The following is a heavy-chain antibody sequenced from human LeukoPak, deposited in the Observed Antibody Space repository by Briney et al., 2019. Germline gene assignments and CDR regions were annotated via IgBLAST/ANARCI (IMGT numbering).Heavy chain of an antibody. CDR2: IYYSGST. D-gene: IGHD3-22*01. Sequence: SETLSLTCSVSGGSISSSSYYWGWIRQPPGKGLEWIGGIYYSGSTYYNPSLKSRVTISVDTSKNQFSLKLNPVTAADTAVYYCARKAPYYYDGSGPLGTYYFDYWGQGTLVTVSS. CDR3: ARKAPYYYDGSGPLGTYYFDY. J-gene: IGHJ4*02. CDR1: GGSISSSSYY. V-gene: IGHV4-39*07.